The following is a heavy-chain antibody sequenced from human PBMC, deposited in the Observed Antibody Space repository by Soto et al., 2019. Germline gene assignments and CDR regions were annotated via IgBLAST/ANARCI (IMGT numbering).Heavy chain of an antibody. D-gene: IGHD3-3*01. CDR2: IYYSGST. CDR1: GGSISSGGYS. V-gene: IGHV4-61*08. J-gene: IGHJ6*02. Sequence: PSETLSLTCAVSGGSISSGGYSWSWIRQPPGKGLEWIGYIYYSGSTNYNPSLKSRVTISVDTSKNQFSLKLSSVTAADTAVYYCARDHLYYDFWSGPYYYYGMDVWGQGTTVTVSS. CDR3: ARDHLYYDFWSGPYYYYGMDV.